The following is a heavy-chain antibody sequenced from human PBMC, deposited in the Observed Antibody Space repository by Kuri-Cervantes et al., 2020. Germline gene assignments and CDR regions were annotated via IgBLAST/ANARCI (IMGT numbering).Heavy chain of an antibody. CDR1: GGSVSSGSYY. CDR3: ARRGERETFDY. D-gene: IGHD3-16*01. J-gene: IGHJ4*02. Sequence: GSLRLSCTVSGGSVSSGSYYWSWIRQPPGKGLEWIGYIYYSGSTNYNPSLKSRVTISVDKSKNQLSLKLSSVTAADTAVYYCARRGERETFDYWGQGTLVTVSS. CDR2: IYYSGST. V-gene: IGHV4-61*01.